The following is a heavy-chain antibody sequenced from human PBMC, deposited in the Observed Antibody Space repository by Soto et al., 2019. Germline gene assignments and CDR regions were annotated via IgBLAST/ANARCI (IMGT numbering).Heavy chain of an antibody. Sequence: PSETLSLTCTVSGGSISIGDYYWSWIRHPPGKGLEWIGYIYYSGSTYYNPSLKSRVTISVDTSKNQFSLKLSSVTAADTAVYYCASSYGGLTRVYYFDYWGQGTLITVSS. CDR2: IYYSGST. CDR3: ASSYGGLTRVYYFDY. J-gene: IGHJ4*02. D-gene: IGHD4-17*01. V-gene: IGHV4-30-4*01. CDR1: GGSISIGDYY.